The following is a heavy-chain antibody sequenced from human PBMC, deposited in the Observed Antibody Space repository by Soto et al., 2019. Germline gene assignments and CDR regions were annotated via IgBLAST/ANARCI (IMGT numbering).Heavy chain of an antibody. Sequence: DVQLVESGGGLIQPGGSLRLSCVASGLTVSGKKYMAWVRQAPGKGPEWLSGVYDLDGTYYADSVRGRFTTSIDSSRTTVYLQMRDLRPEDTALYFCATWHLREHAYDTWGQGTMFPVSS. CDR3: ATWHLREHAYDT. CDR1: GLTVSGKKY. V-gene: IGHV3-53*01. J-gene: IGHJ3*02. CDR2: VYDLDGT. D-gene: IGHD5-12*01.